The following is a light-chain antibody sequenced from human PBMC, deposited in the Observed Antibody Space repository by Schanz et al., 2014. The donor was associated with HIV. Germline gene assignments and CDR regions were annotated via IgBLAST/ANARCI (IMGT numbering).Light chain of an antibody. J-gene: IGLJ1*01. CDR1: RSDIGNYDF. Sequence: QSALTQPPSASGSPGQSVTISCTGTRSDIGNYDFVSWYQQHPGQAPKLIIYEVTKRPSGVPARFSGSKSDNTASLTVSGLQADDEADYYCQSYDSSLRGVFGTGTKLTVL. CDR2: EVT. CDR3: QSYDSSLRGV. V-gene: IGLV2-8*01.